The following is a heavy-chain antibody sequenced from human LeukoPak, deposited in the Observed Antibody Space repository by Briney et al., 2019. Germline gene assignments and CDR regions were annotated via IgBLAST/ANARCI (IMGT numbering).Heavy chain of an antibody. J-gene: IGHJ4*02. CDR2: IYYSGST. CDR3: ARDLGAAAGFDY. CDR1: GGSISSGGYY. V-gene: IGHV4-31*03. D-gene: IGHD6-13*01. Sequence: PSETLSLTCTVSGGSISSGGYYWSWIRQHPGKGLEWIGYIYYSGSTYYNPSLKSRVTISVDTSKNQFSLKLSSVTATDTAVYYCARDLGAAAGFDYWGQGTLVTVSS.